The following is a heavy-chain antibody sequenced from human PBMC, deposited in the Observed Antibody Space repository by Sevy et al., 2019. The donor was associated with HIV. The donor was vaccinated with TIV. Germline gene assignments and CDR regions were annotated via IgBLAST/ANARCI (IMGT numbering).Heavy chain of an antibody. CDR3: ARDPDEYSSSLNGMDV. V-gene: IGHV1-2*02. Sequence: ASVKVSCKASGYTFTASYMHWVRQAPGQGLEWMGWINLNSGGTDYAQKFQGRVTMTRDTSSSTTYMELTRLTSDDTAVYYCARDPDEYSSSLNGMDVWGQGTSVTVSS. CDR1: GYTFTASY. D-gene: IGHD6-6*01. J-gene: IGHJ6*02. CDR2: INLNSGGT.